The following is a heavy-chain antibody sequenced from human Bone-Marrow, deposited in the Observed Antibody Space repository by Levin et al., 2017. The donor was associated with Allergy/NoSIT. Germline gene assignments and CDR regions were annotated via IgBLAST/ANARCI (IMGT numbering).Heavy chain of an antibody. D-gene: IGHD3-10*01. J-gene: IGHJ3*02. V-gene: IGHV1-69*06. CDR1: GGTFSSYA. CDR2: IIPIFGTA. Sequence: VASVKVSCKASGGTFSSYAISWVRQAPGQGLEWMGGIIPIFGTANYAQKFQGRVTITADKSTSTAYMELSSLRSEDTAVYYCARAKGSLLYAFDIWGQGTMVTVSS. CDR3: ARAKGSLLYAFDI.